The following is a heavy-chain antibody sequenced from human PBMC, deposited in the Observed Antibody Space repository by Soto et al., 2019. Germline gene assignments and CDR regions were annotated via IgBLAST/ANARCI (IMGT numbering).Heavy chain of an antibody. CDR3: VHRGPVDETGMGFDF. V-gene: IGHV2-5*02. Sequence: QITLRESGPALVKPTQTLTLTCTFSGFSLNSRGVGVGWVRQPPGKALEWLAIVYWDDDKRYRPSLRSRLSIRKDTPKNQVVLTLTNTAPVDTATYYCVHRGPVDETGMGFDFWGQGYLVTVSS. CDR1: GFSLNSRGVG. D-gene: IGHD3-9*01. J-gene: IGHJ4*02. CDR2: VYWDDDK.